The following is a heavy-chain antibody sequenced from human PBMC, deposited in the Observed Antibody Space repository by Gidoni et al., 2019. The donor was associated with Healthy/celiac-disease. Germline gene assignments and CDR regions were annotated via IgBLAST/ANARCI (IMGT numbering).Heavy chain of an antibody. CDR3: ARDGPIYQLLYVEENACDI. V-gene: IGHV3-33*01. CDR2: RWYDGSNK. D-gene: IGHD2-2*02. J-gene: IGHJ3*02. Sequence: QVQLVESGGGVVQPGRSLGLSCAASGFTFISSGMHWVRQAPGKGLEWVAVRWYDGSNKYYADSGKGRFTISRDNSKNTLYRERNSRRAEDTAGYYCARDGPIYQLLYVEENACDIWGQGTMVTVSS. CDR1: GFTFISSG.